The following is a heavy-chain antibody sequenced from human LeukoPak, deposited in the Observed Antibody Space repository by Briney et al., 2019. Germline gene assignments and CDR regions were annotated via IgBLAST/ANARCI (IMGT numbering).Heavy chain of an antibody. J-gene: IGHJ4*01. CDR2: SSAYLSIK. CDR3: ARDHGTCWSPDY. D-gene: IGHD6-13*01. CDR1: GFTFDDYG. Sequence: QSGGSLRLSCAASGFTFDDYGMSWVRHAPGKGLEWVSHSSAYLSIKKYADSVKGRFTISRDNFRNTLYLQMNSLRVEDTAIYYCARDHGTCWSPDYWGPGTLVTVSS. V-gene: IGHV3-20*04.